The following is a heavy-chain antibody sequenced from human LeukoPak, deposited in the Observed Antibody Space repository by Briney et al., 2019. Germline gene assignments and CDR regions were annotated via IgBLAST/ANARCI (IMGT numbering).Heavy chain of an antibody. CDR2: ISSSSSTI. CDR1: GFTFSSYE. D-gene: IGHD3-16*02. CDR3: ARVPAGVIGMKDAFDI. Sequence: GGSLRLSCAASGFTFSSYEMNWVRQAPGKGLEWVSDISSSSSTIYYADSVKGRFTISRDNAKNSLYLQMNSLRAEDTAVYYCARVPAGVIGMKDAFDIWGQGTMVTVSS. J-gene: IGHJ3*02. V-gene: IGHV3-48*03.